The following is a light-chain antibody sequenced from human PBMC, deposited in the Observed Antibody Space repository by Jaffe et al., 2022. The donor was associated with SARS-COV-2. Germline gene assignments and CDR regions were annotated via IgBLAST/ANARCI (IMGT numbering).Light chain of an antibody. CDR1: SSDIGAYNY. V-gene: IGLV2-14*01. CDR3: CSYTRNDTPLV. CDR2: AVS. Sequence: QSALTQPASVSGSPGQSITISCTGTSSDIGAYNYVSWYQQYPGKAPKLIIYAVSSRPSGVSNRLSGSKSGNTASLTISGLQAEDEAYYYCCSYTRNDTPLVFGSGTKVTVL. J-gene: IGLJ1*01.